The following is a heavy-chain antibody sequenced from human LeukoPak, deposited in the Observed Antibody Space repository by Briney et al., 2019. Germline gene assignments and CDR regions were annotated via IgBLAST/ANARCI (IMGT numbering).Heavy chain of an antibody. CDR1: GFTFSSYE. V-gene: IGHV3-48*03. CDR3: ARITATMVRGFDY. CDR2: ISSSGSTI. Sequence: GGSPRLSCAASGFTFSSYEMNWVRQAPGKGLEWVSYISSSGSTIYYADSVKGRFTISRDNAKNSLYLQMNSLRAEDTALYYCARITATMVRGFDYWGQGTLVTVSS. D-gene: IGHD3-10*01. J-gene: IGHJ4*02.